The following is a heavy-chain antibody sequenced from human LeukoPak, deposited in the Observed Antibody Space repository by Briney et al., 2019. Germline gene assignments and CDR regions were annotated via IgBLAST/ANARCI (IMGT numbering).Heavy chain of an antibody. CDR3: ATGTSYRDSFDV. D-gene: IGHD3/OR15-3a*01. CDR1: GGTFSTYP. Sequence: ASVKVSCKASGGTFSTYPINWVRQAPGQGLEWMGRIIPILSQSNYAQKFQGTVSITADEFTDTAYMELSSLRSEDTAVYYCATGTSYRDSFDVWAKGQWSPSLQ. J-gene: IGHJ3*01. CDR2: IIPILSQS. V-gene: IGHV1-69*11.